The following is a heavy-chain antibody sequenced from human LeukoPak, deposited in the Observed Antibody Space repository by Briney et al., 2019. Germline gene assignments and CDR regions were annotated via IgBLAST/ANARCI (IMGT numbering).Heavy chain of an antibody. Sequence: ASVKVSCKASEDTFTYYHIHWVRQAPGQGVEWMGAVYATGGTTINTQNFQGRVTMTRDTSTSTVYMELSSLRFEDTAMYYCATEAPRSYYFDYWGQGVLVTVSS. J-gene: IGHJ4*02. V-gene: IGHV1-46*01. CDR2: VYATGGTT. CDR1: EDTFTYYH. CDR3: ATEAPRSYYFDY.